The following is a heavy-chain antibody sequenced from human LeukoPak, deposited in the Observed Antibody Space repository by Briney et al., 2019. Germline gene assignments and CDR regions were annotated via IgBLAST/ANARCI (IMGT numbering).Heavy chain of an antibody. Sequence: SETLSLTCGVSGGSFSSHYWTWIRQPPGKGLEWIGEINPRGSTNYNPSLESRVTVSADTSRNQLSLSLTSVTAADSAVFFCARGLRQGSAWSWGPKEKSYQYMDVWGTGTTVIVSS. CDR3: ARGLRQGSAWSWGPKEKSYQYMDV. CDR1: GGSFSSHY. D-gene: IGHD6-19*01. V-gene: IGHV4-34*01. J-gene: IGHJ6*04. CDR2: INPRGST.